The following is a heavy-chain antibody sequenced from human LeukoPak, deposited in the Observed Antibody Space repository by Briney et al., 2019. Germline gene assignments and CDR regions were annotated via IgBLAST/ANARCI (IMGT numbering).Heavy chain of an antibody. CDR1: GYTFTGYY. D-gene: IGHD2-21*02. CDR3: ARSDIVVVTAILAFDI. V-gene: IGHV1-2*02. Sequence: GASVKVSCKASGYTFTGYYMHWVRQAPGQGLEWMGWINPNSGGTNYAQKFQGRVTMTRDTSISTAYMELSRLRSDDTAVYYCARSDIVVVTAILAFDIWGQGTMVTVSS. J-gene: IGHJ3*02. CDR2: INPNSGGT.